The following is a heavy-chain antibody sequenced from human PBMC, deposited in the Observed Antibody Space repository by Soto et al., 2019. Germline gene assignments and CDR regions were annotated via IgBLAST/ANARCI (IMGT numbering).Heavy chain of an antibody. Sequence: QVQLVQSGAEVKKPGASVKVSCKASGYTFTRYDINWVRQATGQGLEWRGGMNPNSGKTGYAQKFHGRVTMTRSTSISTPYIALSSLRSEHTTVFFCAIEVGATRVDVWGPGTRVTVS. V-gene: IGHV1-8*01. CDR2: MNPNSGKT. CDR1: GYTFTRYD. CDR3: AIEVGATRVDV. J-gene: IGHJ6*02. D-gene: IGHD1-26*01.